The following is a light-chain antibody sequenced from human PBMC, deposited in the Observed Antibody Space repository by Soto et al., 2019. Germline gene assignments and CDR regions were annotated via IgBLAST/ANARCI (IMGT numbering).Light chain of an antibody. CDR1: SSDIGDYNY. Sequence: QSVLTQPASVSGSPGQSITISCTGTSSDIGDYNYVSWYQQRPGKAPKLMIYDVTNRPSGVSNRFSGSKSGSTASLTISGLQAEDEADYYCSSYASSSTSYVFGTGTKVT. J-gene: IGLJ1*01. CDR2: DVT. CDR3: SSYASSSTSYV. V-gene: IGLV2-14*01.